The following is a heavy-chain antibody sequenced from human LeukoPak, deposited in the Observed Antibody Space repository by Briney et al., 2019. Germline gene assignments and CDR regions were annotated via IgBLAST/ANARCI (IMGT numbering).Heavy chain of an antibody. Sequence: GGSLRLSCTASGFTFNTYWMTWVRQAPGKGPEWVANIKHDERERHYMDSVKGRFTISRDNAKNSLYLQMNSLRDEDTAVYYCARDTLSAFDIWGQGTMVTVSS. CDR1: GFTFNTYW. J-gene: IGHJ3*02. D-gene: IGHD2-15*01. V-gene: IGHV3-7*01. CDR3: ARDTLSAFDI. CDR2: IKHDERER.